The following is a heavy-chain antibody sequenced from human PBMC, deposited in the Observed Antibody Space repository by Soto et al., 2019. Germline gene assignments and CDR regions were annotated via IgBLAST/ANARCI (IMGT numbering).Heavy chain of an antibody. Sequence: GGSLRLSCAASGFTFSSYAMSWVRQAPGKGLEWVSAISGSGGSTYYADFVKGRFTISRDNSRNTLYLQMNSLSAEDTAVYYCASGKWEGLGYWYFDYWGQGTVVTVSS. CDR1: GFTFSSYA. CDR3: ASGKWEGLGYWYFDY. CDR2: ISGSGGST. J-gene: IGHJ4*02. V-gene: IGHV3-23*01. D-gene: IGHD1-26*01.